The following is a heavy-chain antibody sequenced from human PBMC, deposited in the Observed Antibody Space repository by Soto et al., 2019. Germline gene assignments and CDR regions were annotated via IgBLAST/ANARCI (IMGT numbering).Heavy chain of an antibody. CDR3: AKEYGRLDY. CDR2: ISSSSGYP. CDR1: GVTFGEDY. Sequence: PGGSLRLSCAASGVTFGEDYMSWLRQAPGKGLEWASYISSSSGYPNYADSVKGRFTISRDNAKNSLYLQMNSLRAEDTAVYYCAKEYGRLDYWGQGT. V-gene: IGHV3-11*06. J-gene: IGHJ4*02. D-gene: IGHD4-17*01.